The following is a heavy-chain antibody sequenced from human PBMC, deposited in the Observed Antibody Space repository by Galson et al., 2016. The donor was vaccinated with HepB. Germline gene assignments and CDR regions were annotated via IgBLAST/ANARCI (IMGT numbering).Heavy chain of an antibody. D-gene: IGHD3-3*01. CDR3: ASATDGNFFFDY. J-gene: IGHJ4*02. CDR2: TRPGVSTT. Sequence: QSGAEVKKPGESLKISCQASGYNFDNYWIGWVRQLPGKGLEWMGLTRPGVSTTYYSPSLQGQVTISADRSLSTAYLQWNSLRASDTAFYYCASATDGNFFFDYWAQGTPVTVSS. CDR1: GYNFDNYW. V-gene: IGHV5-51*01.